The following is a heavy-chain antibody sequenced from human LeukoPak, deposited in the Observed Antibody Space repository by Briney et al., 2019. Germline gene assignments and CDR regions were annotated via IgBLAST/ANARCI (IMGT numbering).Heavy chain of an antibody. V-gene: IGHV1-69*05. CDR1: GGSFSSDG. J-gene: IGHJ5*02. Sequence: SVKVSCKASGGSFSSDGISWERQAPGQGLEWMGGIIPMLGRSNYAQKFQGRVTISTDESTSTAYMEMSSLRSEDTAVYYCAREDHTANNWFDPWGQGTLVTVSS. D-gene: IGHD5-18*01. CDR3: AREDHTANNWFDP. CDR2: IIPMLGRS.